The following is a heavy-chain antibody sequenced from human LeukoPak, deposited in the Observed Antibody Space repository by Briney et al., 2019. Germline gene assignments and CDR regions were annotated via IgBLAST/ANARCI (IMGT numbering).Heavy chain of an antibody. CDR1: GYTFTSYG. CDR3: ARDRLAVAGSYYYGMDV. CDR2: ISAYNGNT. V-gene: IGHV1-18*01. J-gene: IGHJ6*02. D-gene: IGHD6-19*01. Sequence: ASVKVSCKASGYTFTSYGISWVRQAPGQGLEWMGWISAYNGNTNYAQKLQGRVTMTTDTSTSTAYMELRSLRSDDTAVYYCARDRLAVAGSYYYGMDVWGQGTTVTVSS.